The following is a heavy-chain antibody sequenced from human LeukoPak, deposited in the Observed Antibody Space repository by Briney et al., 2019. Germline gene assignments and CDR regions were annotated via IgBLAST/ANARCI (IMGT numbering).Heavy chain of an antibody. V-gene: IGHV1-69*13. CDR2: IIPIFGTA. J-gene: IGHJ4*02. Sequence: ASVKVSCKASGGTFSSYAISWVRQAPGQGLEWMGGIIPIFGTANYAQKFQGRVTITADESTSTAYMELSSLRSEDTAVYYCARVQTMVRGVRPYYFDYWGQGTLVTVSS. CDR1: GGTFSSYA. D-gene: IGHD3-10*01. CDR3: ARVQTMVRGVRPYYFDY.